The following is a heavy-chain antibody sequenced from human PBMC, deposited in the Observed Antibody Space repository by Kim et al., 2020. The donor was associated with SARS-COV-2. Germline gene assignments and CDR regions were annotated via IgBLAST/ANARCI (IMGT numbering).Heavy chain of an antibody. CDR3: AKDLDYSNTNYYYYGMDV. V-gene: IGHV3-23*01. D-gene: IGHD4-4*01. CDR1: GFTFSNYA. J-gene: IGHJ6*02. CDR2: ISGSGGST. Sequence: GGSLRLSCAASGFTFSNYAMSWVRQAPGKGLEWVSTISGSGGSTYYADSVKGRFTISRDNSKNTLYLQMKSLRAEDTAVYYCAKDLDYSNTNYYYYGMDVWGQGTTVIVSS.